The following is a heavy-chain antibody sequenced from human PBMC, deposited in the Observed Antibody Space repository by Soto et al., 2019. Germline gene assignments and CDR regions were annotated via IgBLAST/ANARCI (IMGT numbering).Heavy chain of an antibody. Sequence: GGSLRLSCAASGFTVSSNYMSWVRQAPGKGLEWVSVIYSGGSTYYADSVKGRFTISRHNSKNTLYLQMNSLRAEDTAVYYRARSGRNDDHYYYYGMDVWGQGTTVTVSS. CDR3: ARSGRNDDHYYYYGMDV. J-gene: IGHJ6*02. V-gene: IGHV3-66*01. CDR2: IYSGGST. D-gene: IGHD1-1*01. CDR1: GFTVSSNY.